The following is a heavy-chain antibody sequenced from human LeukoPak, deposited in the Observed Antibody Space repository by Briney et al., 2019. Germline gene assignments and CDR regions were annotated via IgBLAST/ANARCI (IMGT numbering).Heavy chain of an antibody. Sequence: SETLSLTCAVYGGSFSGYYWSWIRQPPGKGLEWIGEINHSGSTNYNLSLKSRVTISVDTSKNQFSLKLSSVTAADTAVYYCARGQDYGDPNDAFDIWGQGTMVTVSS. CDR2: INHSGST. J-gene: IGHJ3*02. V-gene: IGHV4-34*01. CDR3: ARGQDYGDPNDAFDI. D-gene: IGHD4-17*01. CDR1: GGSFSGYY.